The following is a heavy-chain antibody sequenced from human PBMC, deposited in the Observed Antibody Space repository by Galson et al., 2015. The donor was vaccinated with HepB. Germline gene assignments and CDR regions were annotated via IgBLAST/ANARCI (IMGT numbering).Heavy chain of an antibody. D-gene: IGHD3-3*01. CDR1: GYTFTTFD. CDR2: MNPSTGNT. CDR3: ARGGDDFWSGYSYYLDV. Sequence: SVKVSCKASGYTFTTFDINWVRQARGQGLEWMGWMNPSTGNTGYAQKFQGRVTLTRSTSMSTAYMELRNLQSADTAVYYCARGGDDFWSGYSYYLDVWGKRTPVIVSS. J-gene: IGHJ6*03. V-gene: IGHV1-8*01.